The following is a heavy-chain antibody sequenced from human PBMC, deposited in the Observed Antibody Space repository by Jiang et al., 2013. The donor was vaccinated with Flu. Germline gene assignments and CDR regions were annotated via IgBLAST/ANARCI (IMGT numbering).Heavy chain of an antibody. V-gene: IGHV3-30*19. Sequence: QLLESGGGVVQPGRSLRLSCAASGFTFSSYGMHWVRQAPGKGLEWVAVISYDGSNKYYADSVKGRFTISRDNSKNTLYLQMNSLRAEDTAVYYCARARDYYGSGSIVGSFDYWGQGTLVTVSS. CDR2: ISYDGSNK. CDR1: GFTFSSYG. CDR3: ARARDYYGSGSIVGSFDY. D-gene: IGHD3-10*01. J-gene: IGHJ4*02.